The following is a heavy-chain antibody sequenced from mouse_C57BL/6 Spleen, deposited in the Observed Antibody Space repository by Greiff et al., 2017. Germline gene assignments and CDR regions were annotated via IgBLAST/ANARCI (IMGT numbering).Heavy chain of an antibody. D-gene: IGHD1-1*01. CDR2: IHPNSGST. Sequence: VQLQQPGAELVKPGASVKLSCKASGYTFTSYWMHWVKQRPGQGLEWIGMIHPNSGSTNYNEKFKSKATLTVDKSSSTAYMQLSSLTSEDSAVYYCASGFITTSYWYFDVWGTGTTVTVSS. J-gene: IGHJ1*03. V-gene: IGHV1-64*01. CDR3: ASGFITTSYWYFDV. CDR1: GYTFTSYW.